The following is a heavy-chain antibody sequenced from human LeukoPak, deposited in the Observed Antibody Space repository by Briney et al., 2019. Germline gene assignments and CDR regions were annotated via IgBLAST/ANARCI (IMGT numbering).Heavy chain of an antibody. Sequence: ASVKVSCKASGGTFSSYAISWVRQAPGQGLEWMGGIIPIFGTANYAQKFQGRVTMTRNTSISTAYMELSSLRSEDTAVYYCARKPGRGRFLEWWVGLDMDVWGKGTTVTVSS. CDR2: IIPIFGTA. D-gene: IGHD3-3*01. CDR3: ARKPGRGRFLEWWVGLDMDV. J-gene: IGHJ6*03. CDR1: GGTFSSYA. V-gene: IGHV1-69*05.